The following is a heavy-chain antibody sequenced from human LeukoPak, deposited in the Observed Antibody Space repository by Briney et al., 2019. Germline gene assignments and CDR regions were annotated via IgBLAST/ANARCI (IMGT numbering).Heavy chain of an antibody. D-gene: IGHD3-10*01. CDR3: ARVGKYYYGSGRPDY. CDR1: GYTFTSYG. V-gene: IGHV1-18*04. J-gene: IGHJ4*02. CDR2: ISAYNGNT. Sequence: ASVKVSCKASGYTFTSYGISWVRQAPGQGREWMGWISAYNGNTNYAQKLQGRVTMTTDTSTSTAYMELRSLRSDDTAVYYCARVGKYYYGSGRPDYWGQGTLVTVSS.